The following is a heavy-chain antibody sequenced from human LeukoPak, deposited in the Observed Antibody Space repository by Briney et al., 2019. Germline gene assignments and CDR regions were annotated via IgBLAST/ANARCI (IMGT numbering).Heavy chain of an antibody. CDR1: DYSISSGYY. Sequence: SETLSLTCAVSDYSISSGYYWGWIRQPPGKGLEWIGSIYHSGNTYYNPSLKSRVTISVDTSKNQFSLKLSSVTAPDTAVYYCARHDYDSGSRYYTYWGQGTLVTVSS. V-gene: IGHV4-38-2*01. J-gene: IGHJ4*02. CDR3: ARHDYDSGSRYYTY. D-gene: IGHD3-10*01. CDR2: IYHSGNT.